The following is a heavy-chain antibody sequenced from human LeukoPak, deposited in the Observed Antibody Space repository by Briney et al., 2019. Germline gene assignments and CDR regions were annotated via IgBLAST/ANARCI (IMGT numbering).Heavy chain of an antibody. J-gene: IGHJ4*02. CDR1: GFTFSSYA. CDR3: ARPYSSGWYGDFDY. D-gene: IGHD6-19*01. CDR2: ISYDGRNK. V-gene: IGHV3-30*04. Sequence: PGGSLRLSCAASGFTFSSYAMHWVRKAPGKGLEWVAVISYDGRNKYYADSVKGRFTISRDNSKNTLYLQMNSLRAEDTAVYYCARPYSSGWYGDFDYWGQGTLVSVSS.